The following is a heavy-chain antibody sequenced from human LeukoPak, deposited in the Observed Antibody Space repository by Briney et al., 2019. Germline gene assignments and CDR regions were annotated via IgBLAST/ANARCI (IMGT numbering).Heavy chain of an antibody. CDR2: IDWDDDK. D-gene: IGHD4-17*01. CDR3: ARMGVGYGDYQFGY. CDR1: GFSLTTSGMR. J-gene: IGHJ4*02. V-gene: IGHV2-70*04. Sequence: SGPTLVNPTQTLTLTCTFSGFSLTTSGMRVSWIRQPPGKALEWLARIDWDDDKFYSTSLKTRLTISKDTSKNQVVLTMTNMDPVDTATYYCARMGVGYGDYQFGYWGQGTLVTVSS.